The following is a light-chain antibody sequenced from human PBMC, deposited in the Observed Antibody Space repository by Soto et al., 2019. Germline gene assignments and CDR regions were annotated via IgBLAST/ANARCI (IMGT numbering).Light chain of an antibody. CDR2: GNS. V-gene: IGLV1-40*01. J-gene: IGLJ1*01. Sequence: QAVLTQPPSESGAPGQGVTISCTGSSSNIGAGYDVHWYQQLPGTAPKLLIYGNSNRPSGVPDRFSGSKSGTSASLAITGLQAEDEADYYCQSYDSSLSGYVFGTGTKAPV. CDR1: SSNIGAGYD. CDR3: QSYDSSLSGYV.